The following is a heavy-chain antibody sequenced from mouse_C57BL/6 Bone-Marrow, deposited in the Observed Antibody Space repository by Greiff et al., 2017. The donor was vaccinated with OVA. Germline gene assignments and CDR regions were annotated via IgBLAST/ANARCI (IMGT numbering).Heavy chain of an antibody. Sequence: VHLVESGAELVRPGASVKLSCKASGYTFTDYYINWVKQRPGQGLEWIARIYPGSGNTYYNEKFKGKATLTAEKSSSTAYMQLSSLTSEDSAVYFCARGYAMDYWGQGTSVTVSS. V-gene: IGHV1-76*01. CDR1: GYTFTDYY. CDR3: ARGYAMDY. CDR2: IYPGSGNT. J-gene: IGHJ4*01.